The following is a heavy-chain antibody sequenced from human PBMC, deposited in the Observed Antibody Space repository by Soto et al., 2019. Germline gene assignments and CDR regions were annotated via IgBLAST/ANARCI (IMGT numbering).Heavy chain of an antibody. Sequence: QVQLQESGPGLVKPSETLSLTCTVSGGSLDYYFWSWIRQPPGEGLEWMGYVYSDASTNYNPSLMSRVTMSLDTSKKQVSLNLSSATSADTALYYWATHRNVGYCSSTNCYAGTFDIWGQGRMVTVSS. J-gene: IGHJ3*02. CDR2: VYSDAST. CDR1: GGSLDYYF. D-gene: IGHD2-2*01. CDR3: ATHRNVGYCSSTNCYAGTFDI. V-gene: IGHV4-4*08.